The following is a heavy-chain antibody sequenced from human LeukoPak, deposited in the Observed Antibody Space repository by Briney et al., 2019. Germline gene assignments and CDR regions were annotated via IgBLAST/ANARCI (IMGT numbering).Heavy chain of an antibody. J-gene: IGHJ4*02. V-gene: IGHV4-59*11. CDR2: IHYSGST. D-gene: IGHD3-22*01. CDR1: GGSIMSHY. CDR3: AREDSSGYLGY. Sequence: PSETLSLTCTVSGGSIMSHYWTWVRQPPRKGLEWIGYIHYSGSTKYNPSLKSRVTISVDTSKNQFSLKLTSLTAADTAVYYCAREDSSGYLGYWGQGTLVTVSS.